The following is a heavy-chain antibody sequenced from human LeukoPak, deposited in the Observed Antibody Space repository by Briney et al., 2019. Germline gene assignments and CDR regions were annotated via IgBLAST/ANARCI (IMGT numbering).Heavy chain of an antibody. Sequence: GGSLRLSCAASGFTFDDYAMHWVRQAPGKGLEWVSGISWNSGSIGYADSVKGRFTISRDNAKNSLYLQMNSLRAEDTALYYCAKDKEIVVVTGGLDHWGQGTLVTVSS. CDR3: AKDKEIVVVTGGLDH. CDR2: ISWNSGSI. CDR1: GFTFDDYA. V-gene: IGHV3-9*01. J-gene: IGHJ4*02. D-gene: IGHD2-21*02.